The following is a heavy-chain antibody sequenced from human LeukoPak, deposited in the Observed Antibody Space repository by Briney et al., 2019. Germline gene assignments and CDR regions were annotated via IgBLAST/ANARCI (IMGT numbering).Heavy chain of an antibody. J-gene: IGHJ3*01. CDR2: TYYRSMWYN. CDR1: GDNVSGNSTA. CDR3: ARGGQGDGYSADEAFDF. Sequence: SQTLSLTCAISGDNVSGNSTAYSWIRQSPSRGLEWLGRTYYRSMWYNDYAVSVKSRITVNPDTSKNQLSLQLNSVTPEDTAVYYCARGGQGDGYSADEAFDFWGQGTMVTVSS. V-gene: IGHV6-1*01. D-gene: IGHD5-24*01.